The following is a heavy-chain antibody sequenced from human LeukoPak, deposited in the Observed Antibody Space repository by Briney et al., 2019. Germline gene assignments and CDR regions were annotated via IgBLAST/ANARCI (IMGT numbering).Heavy chain of an antibody. CDR1: GYTFTDYY. V-gene: IGHV1-2*02. J-gene: IGHJ4*02. Sequence: ASVKVSCKASGYTFTDYYIHWVRQAPGQGLEWMGWINPNSGGTNYAQKFQGRVTMTRDTSISTAYMEPSSLRSDDTAVYSCARGFSYFDYWGQGSLVTVSS. CDR3: ARGFSYFDY. CDR2: INPNSGGT.